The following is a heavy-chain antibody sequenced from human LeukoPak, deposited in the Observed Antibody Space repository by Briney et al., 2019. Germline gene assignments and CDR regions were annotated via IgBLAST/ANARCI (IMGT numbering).Heavy chain of an antibody. V-gene: IGHV1-8*01. CDR3: ARGAPGSYCSGGSCPYFDY. J-gene: IGHJ4*02. Sequence: EASAKVSCKASGYTFTSYDINWVRQATGQGLEWMGWMNPNSGNTGYAQKFQGRVTMTRNTSISTAHMELSSLGSEDTAVYYCARGAPGSYCSGGSCPYFDYWGQGTLVAVSS. D-gene: IGHD2-15*01. CDR2: MNPNSGNT. CDR1: GYTFTSYD.